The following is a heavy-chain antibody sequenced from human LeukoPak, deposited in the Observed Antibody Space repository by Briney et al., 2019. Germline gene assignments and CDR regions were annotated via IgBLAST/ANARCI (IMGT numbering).Heavy chain of an antibody. CDR3: ARRSCTTTNCPFDY. D-gene: IGHD2-2*01. J-gene: IGHJ4*02. V-gene: IGHV5-51*01. CDR1: GYSFTNYW. Sequence: GESLKISCKGSGYSFTNYWIGWVRQRPGKGLEWMGIIYPGDSDTRYSPSFQGQVTMSADKSISTAYLQWSSLKASDTAMYYCARRSCTTTNCPFDYWGQGTLVTVSS. CDR2: IYPGDSDT.